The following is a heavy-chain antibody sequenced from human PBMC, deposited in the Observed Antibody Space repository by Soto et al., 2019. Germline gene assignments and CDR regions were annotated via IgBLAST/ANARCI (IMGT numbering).Heavy chain of an antibody. CDR1: GYTFTGYY. J-gene: IGHJ3*02. CDR2: INPNSGGT. V-gene: IGHV1-2*04. CDR3: ARCSSSWTDAFDI. D-gene: IGHD6-13*01. Sequence: ASVKVSCKASGYTFTGYYIHWVRRAPGQGLEWMGWINPNSGGTNYAQKFQGWVTMTRDTSISTAYMELSRLRSDDTAVYYCARCSSSWTDAFDIWGQGTMVTVSS.